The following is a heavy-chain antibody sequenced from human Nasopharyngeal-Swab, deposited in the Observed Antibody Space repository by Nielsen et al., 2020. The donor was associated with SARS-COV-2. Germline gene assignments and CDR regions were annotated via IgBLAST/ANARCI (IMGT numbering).Heavy chain of an antibody. Sequence: GGSLRLSCAASGFIFYDYYMSWIRQAPGKGLEWVSYISGSSTTIHYADSVKGRFTISRDNAKNSLYLQMNSLRAEDTAVYYCARETRNYCYGSAEYYLDDWGQGTPVTVSS. CDR2: ISGSSTTI. V-gene: IGHV3-11*04. CDR1: GFIFYDYY. CDR3: ARETRNYCYGSAEYYLDD. D-gene: IGHD3-10*01. J-gene: IGHJ4*01.